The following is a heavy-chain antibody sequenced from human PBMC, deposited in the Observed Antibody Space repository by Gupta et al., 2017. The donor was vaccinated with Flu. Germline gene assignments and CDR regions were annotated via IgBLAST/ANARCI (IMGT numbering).Heavy chain of an antibody. CDR3: ARAPPAAGDWYFDL. Sequence: EVQLVETGGGLIKPGGSLRLCCAASGLTVSSNYMSWVRQAPGKGLEWVSVIYSGGSTYYADSVKGRFTISRDNSKNTLYLQMNSLRAEDTAVYYCARAPPAAGDWYFDLWGRGTLVTVSS. CDR1: GLTVSSNY. V-gene: IGHV3-53*02. D-gene: IGHD6-13*01. J-gene: IGHJ2*01. CDR2: IYSGGST.